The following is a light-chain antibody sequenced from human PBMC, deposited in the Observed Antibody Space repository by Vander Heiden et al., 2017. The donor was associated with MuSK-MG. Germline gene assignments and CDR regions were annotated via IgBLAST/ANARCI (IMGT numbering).Light chain of an antibody. CDR1: KLGDKY. Sequence: SYELTQPPSVSVSPGQTASITCSGDKLGDKYACWYQQKPGQSPGLVIYQDSKRPSGIPERFSGSNSGNTATLTISGTQAMDDADYYCRAWDSSTVVFGGGTKLTVL. CDR2: QDS. CDR3: RAWDSSTVV. J-gene: IGLJ2*01. V-gene: IGLV3-1*01.